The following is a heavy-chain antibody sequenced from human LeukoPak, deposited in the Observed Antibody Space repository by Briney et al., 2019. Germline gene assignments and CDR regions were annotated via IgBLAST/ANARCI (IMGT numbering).Heavy chain of an antibody. CDR3: ARAVVMGYYYYMDV. V-gene: IGHV4-59*01. CDR1: GGSISSYY. J-gene: IGHJ6*03. Sequence: PSETLPLTCTVSGGSISSYYWSWIRQPPGKGLEWIGYIYYSGSTNYNPPLKSRVTISVDTSKNQFSLKLSSVTAADTAVYYCARAVVMGYYYYMDVWGKGTTVTVSS. D-gene: IGHD3-22*01. CDR2: IYYSGST.